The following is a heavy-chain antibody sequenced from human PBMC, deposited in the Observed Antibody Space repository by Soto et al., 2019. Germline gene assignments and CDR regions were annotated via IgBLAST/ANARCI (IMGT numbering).Heavy chain of an antibody. CDR3: ARGGQYRYFDY. CDR2: ISPYNGDT. D-gene: IGHD2-2*02. J-gene: IGHJ4*02. Sequence: QVQLVQSGAEVKKPGASVKVSCTTSGYTFTLFVITWVRQAPGQGLEWMGWISPYNGDTKYAEKLEGRVTLTTDTSTATPYLELTSLPSDDTAEYYCARGGQYRYFDYWGQGTLVTVSS. CDR1: GYTFTLFV. V-gene: IGHV1-18*01.